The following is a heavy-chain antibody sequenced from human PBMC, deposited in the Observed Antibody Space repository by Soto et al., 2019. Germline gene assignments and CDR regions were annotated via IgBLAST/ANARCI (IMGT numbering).Heavy chain of an antibody. CDR2: IFYSGST. CDR1: GGSISSSSYY. CDR3: ARDRWGTVTTPFEY. V-gene: IGHV4-39*07. D-gene: IGHD4-17*01. Sequence: SETLSLTCTVSGGSISSSSYYWGWTRQPPGKGLEWIGSIFYSGSTYYNPSLKSRVIISVDKSKNQFSLKLSSVTDADTAVYYCARDRWGTVTTPFEYWGHGTLVTVSS. J-gene: IGHJ4*01.